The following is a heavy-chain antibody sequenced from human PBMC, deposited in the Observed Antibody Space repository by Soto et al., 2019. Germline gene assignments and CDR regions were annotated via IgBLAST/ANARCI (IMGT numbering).Heavy chain of an antibody. V-gene: IGHV3-72*01. CDR1: GFTFSDHY. J-gene: IGHJ4*02. D-gene: IGHD2-2*01. CDR2: IRSKARSYTT. Sequence: GGSLRLSCAVSGFTFSDHYMDWVRQAPGKGLEWVARIRSKARSYTTEYAASVKGRFTISRDESRNSLYLQMNSLETEDTAVYYCARVAVLVPAAMDYWGQGTQVTVSS. CDR3: ARVAVLVPAAMDY.